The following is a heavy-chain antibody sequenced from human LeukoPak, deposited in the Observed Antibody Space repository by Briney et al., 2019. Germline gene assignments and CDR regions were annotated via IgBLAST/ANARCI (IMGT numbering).Heavy chain of an antibody. V-gene: IGHV4-4*02. CDR3: ARSGGDRNYYYYGMDV. CDR1: GGSISSSNW. CDR2: IYHSGST. J-gene: IGHJ6*02. Sequence: PSETLSLTCAVSGGSISSSNWWSWVRQPPGKGLEWIGEIYHSGSTNYNPSLKSRVTISVDKSKNQFSLKLSSVTAADTAVYYCARSGGDRNYYYYGMDVWGQGTTVTVSS. D-gene: IGHD2-21*01.